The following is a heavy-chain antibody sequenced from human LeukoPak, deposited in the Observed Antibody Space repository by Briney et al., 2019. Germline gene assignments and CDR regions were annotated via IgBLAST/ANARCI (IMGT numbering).Heavy chain of an antibody. CDR3: ARDGYCSSTSCLSPGAFDI. CDR2: IYSGGST. D-gene: IGHD2-2*03. CDR1: GFTVSSNY. Sequence: GGSLRLSCAAYGFTVSSNYMSWVRQAPGKGLEWVSVIYSGGSTYYADSVKGRFTISRDNSKNTLYLQMNSLRAEDTAVYYCARDGYCSSTSCLSPGAFDIWGQGTMVTVSS. J-gene: IGHJ3*02. V-gene: IGHV3-66*01.